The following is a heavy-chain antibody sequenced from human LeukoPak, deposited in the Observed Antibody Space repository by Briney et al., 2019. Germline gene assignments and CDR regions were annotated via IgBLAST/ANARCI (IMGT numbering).Heavy chain of an antibody. CDR3: ARDLNIVATIRRGDCDY. Sequence: ASVKVSCKASGYTFTGYYMHWVRQAPGQGLEWMGWINPNSGGTNYAQKFQGRVTMTRDTSISTAYMELSRLRSDDTAVYYCARDLNIVATIRRGDCDYWGQGTLVTVSA. V-gene: IGHV1-2*02. CDR1: GYTFTGYY. J-gene: IGHJ4*02. CDR2: INPNSGGT. D-gene: IGHD5-12*01.